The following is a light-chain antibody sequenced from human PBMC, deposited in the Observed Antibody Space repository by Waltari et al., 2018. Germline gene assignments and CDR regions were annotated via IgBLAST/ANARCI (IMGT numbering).Light chain of an antibody. CDR2: GNN. Sequence: SVLTQPPSVSGAPGQRVTISCPGSSSNIGAGSDVHWYQQFPGIAPKFLIYGNNNRPSGVPDRFSGSKSGTSASLAITGLQADDEADYYCQSYDNSLGGVVFGGGTKLTVL. V-gene: IGLV1-40*01. CDR1: SSNIGAGSD. J-gene: IGLJ2*01. CDR3: QSYDNSLGGVV.